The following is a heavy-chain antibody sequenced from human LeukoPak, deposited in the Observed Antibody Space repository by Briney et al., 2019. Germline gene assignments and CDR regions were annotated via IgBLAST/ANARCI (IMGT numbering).Heavy chain of an antibody. D-gene: IGHD1-26*01. V-gene: IGHV3-11*04. CDR1: GFTFSDYY. CDR3: ARAYTGSFSGTLQY. J-gene: IGHJ4*02. CDR2: ISPSGITT. Sequence: SLRLSCAASGFTFSDYYMTWIRQAPGKGLEWVSYISPSGITTYYTDSVKGRFTISRDNAKTSLSLQINSLRVDDTALYYCARAYTGSFSGTLQYWGRGTLVTVSS.